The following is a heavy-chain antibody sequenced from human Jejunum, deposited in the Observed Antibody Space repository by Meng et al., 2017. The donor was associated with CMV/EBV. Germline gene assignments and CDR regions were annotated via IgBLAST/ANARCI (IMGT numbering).Heavy chain of an antibody. CDR2: ISGYNGNT. J-gene: IGHJ4*02. V-gene: IGHV1-18*01. CDR1: GYTFTNYV. D-gene: IGHD6-19*01. Sequence: QVQMVQSGAEVKKPGASVKVSYKASGYTFTNYVINWVRQAPGQGLEWMGWISGYNGNTNYAQNFQGRVTLTTDTSTSTAYMELRSLRSDDTAVYYCARDRNVPGNSEFDYWGQGTLVTVSS. CDR3: ARDRNVPGNSEFDY.